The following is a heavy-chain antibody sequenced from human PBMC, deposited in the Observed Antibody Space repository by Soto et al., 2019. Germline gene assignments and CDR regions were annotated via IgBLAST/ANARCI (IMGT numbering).Heavy chain of an antibody. J-gene: IGHJ5*02. CDR2: IYGSGNT. CDR3: AGDWAPYWFDT. Sequence: PSETLSLTCTVSGTSLNSGTNYWNWVRQPPGKALEWIGYIYGSGNTKYNPSLKSRVTISQDTSKNQVSLKMNSVTATDTAMYYCAGDWAPYWFDTWGQGILVTVSS. V-gene: IGHV4-61*01. D-gene: IGHD7-27*01. CDR1: GTSLNSGTNY.